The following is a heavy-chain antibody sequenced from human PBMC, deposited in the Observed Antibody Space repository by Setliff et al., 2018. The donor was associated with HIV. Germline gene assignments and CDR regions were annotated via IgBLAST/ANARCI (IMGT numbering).Heavy chain of an antibody. CDR1: GGTFRSKG. V-gene: IGHV1-69*05. CDR3: ARGTYISLFRLVTPLFDY. CDR2: IIPIFGTA. Sequence: SVKVSCKASGGTFRSKGISWVRQAPGQGLEWMGGIIPIFGTANYAQKFQGRVTMTRDTSISTAYMELSRLRSDDTAVYYCARGTYISLFRLVTPLFDYWGQGTLVTVSS. D-gene: IGHD3-3*01. J-gene: IGHJ4*02.